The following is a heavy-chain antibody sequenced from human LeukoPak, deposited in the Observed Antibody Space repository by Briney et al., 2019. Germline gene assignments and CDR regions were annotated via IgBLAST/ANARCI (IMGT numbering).Heavy chain of an antibody. CDR1: GFTFSSYV. CDR3: AKGGYCSSTSCYVGWFDP. Sequence: PGGSLRLSCAASGFTFSSYVMNWVRQAPGKGVEWVSVISGGGGSTYYADSVKGRFTISRDNSKNTLFLQMNSLRAEDTAVYYCAKGGYCSSTSCYVGWFDPWGQGTLVTVSS. V-gene: IGHV3-23*01. CDR2: ISGGGGST. J-gene: IGHJ5*02. D-gene: IGHD2-2*01.